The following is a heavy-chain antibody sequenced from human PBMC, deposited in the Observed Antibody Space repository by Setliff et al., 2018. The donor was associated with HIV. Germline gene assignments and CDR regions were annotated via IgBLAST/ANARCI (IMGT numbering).Heavy chain of an antibody. CDR3: ARRGYSYDTSGYYYYFDY. CDR1: GYTFTKYG. CDR2: ISANNGNT. J-gene: IGHJ4*02. D-gene: IGHD3-22*01. V-gene: IGHV1-18*01. Sequence: PSVKVSCKTSGYTFTKYGITWVRQAPGQGLEWMGWISANNGNTNYAQKFQGRVTMTTDTSTRTAYMELGNLRSDDTAVYYCARRGYSYDTSGYYYYFDYWGQGTLVTVSS.